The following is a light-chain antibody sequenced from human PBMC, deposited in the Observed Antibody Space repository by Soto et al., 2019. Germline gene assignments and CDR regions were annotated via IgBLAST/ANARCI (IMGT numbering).Light chain of an antibody. CDR3: QHYDTSPAGFT. Sequence: VLTQSPGTLSLSPGERVTLSCRASQSVSSPYLAWYQQKPGQAPRLLIYGASIMATGIPDRFSGSGSGTDFTLTISRREPEDFAVYFCQHYDTSPAGFTFGPGTKVDIK. CDR2: GAS. V-gene: IGKV3-20*01. CDR1: QSVSSPY. J-gene: IGKJ3*01.